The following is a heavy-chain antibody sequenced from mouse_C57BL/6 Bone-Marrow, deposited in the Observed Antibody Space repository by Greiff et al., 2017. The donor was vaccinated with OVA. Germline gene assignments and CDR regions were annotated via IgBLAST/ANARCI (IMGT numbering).Heavy chain of an antibody. V-gene: IGHV5-6*01. CDR3: ARHGGYYGNYEAWFAY. Sequence: EVKLMESGGDLVKPGGSLKLSCAASGFTFSSYGMSWVRQTPDKRLEWVATISSGGSYTYYDASVTGRFTISRDNAKNTLYLQMSSLKSEDTAMYYCARHGGYYGNYEAWFAYWGQGTLVTVSA. D-gene: IGHD2-1*01. CDR2: ISSGGSYT. CDR1: GFTFSSYG. J-gene: IGHJ3*01.